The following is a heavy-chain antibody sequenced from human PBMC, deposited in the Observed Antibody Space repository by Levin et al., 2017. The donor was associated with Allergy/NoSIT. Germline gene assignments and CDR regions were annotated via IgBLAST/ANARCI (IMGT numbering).Heavy chain of an antibody. CDR2: ISYDGNDK. CDR1: GFSFSSFG. CDR3: VKDIVFGTSSWALDY. V-gene: IGHV3-30*18. D-gene: IGHD6-13*01. J-gene: IGHJ4*02. Sequence: LSLPCAASGFSFSSFGMHWVRQAPGKGLEWVAVISYDGNDKYYADSVKGRFTISRDTPKNTLSLQMDSLRTEDTAVYYCVKDIVFGTSSWALDYWGQGALVTVSS.